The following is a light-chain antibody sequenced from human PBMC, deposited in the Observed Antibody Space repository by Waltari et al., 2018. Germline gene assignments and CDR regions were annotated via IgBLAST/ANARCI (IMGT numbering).Light chain of an antibody. CDR3: AAWDDSLTVV. V-gene: IGLV1-44*01. CDR1: SPNIGRNP. CDR2: SNS. J-gene: IGLJ2*01. Sequence: QPVLTQPPSASGTPGHRVSISCSGSSPNIGRNPLNWYQQFPGTAPKLLIYSNSHRPSGFPDRFSGSKSGTSASLSISGLQSEDEADYYCAAWDDSLTVVFGGGTKLTVL.